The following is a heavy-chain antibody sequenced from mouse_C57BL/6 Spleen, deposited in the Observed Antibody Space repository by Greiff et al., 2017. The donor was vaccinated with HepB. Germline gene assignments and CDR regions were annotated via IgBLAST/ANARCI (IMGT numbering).Heavy chain of an antibody. CDR3: ARKGVLTGYFDV. V-gene: IGHV1-19*01. D-gene: IGHD4-1*01. CDR2: INPYNGGT. Sequence: EVQLQQSGPVLVKPGASVKMSCKASGYTFTDYYMNWVKQSHGKSLEWIGVINPYNGGTSYNQKFKGKATLTVDKSSSTAYMELNSLTSEDSAVYYGARKGVLTGYFDVWGTGTTVTVSS. J-gene: IGHJ1*03. CDR1: GYTFTDYY.